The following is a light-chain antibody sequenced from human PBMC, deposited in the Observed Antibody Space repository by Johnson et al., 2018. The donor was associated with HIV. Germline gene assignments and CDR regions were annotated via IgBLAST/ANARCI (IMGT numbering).Light chain of an antibody. CDR2: DND. J-gene: IGLJ1*01. CDR3: GTWDSTVSVYV. V-gene: IGLV1-51*01. Sequence: QSVLTQPPSVSAAPGQKVTISCSGGSSNIANNYVSWYQQLPGSAPKLLIYDNDKRPSGIPDRFSGSKSGPSATLGITGLQTGDEADYYCGTWDSTVSVYVFRTATEVTVL. CDR1: SSNIANNY.